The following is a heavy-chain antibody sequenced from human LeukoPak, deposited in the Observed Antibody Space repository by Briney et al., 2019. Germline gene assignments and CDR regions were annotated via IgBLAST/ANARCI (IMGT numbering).Heavy chain of an antibody. CDR2: IYPGDSDT. Sequence: GESLKISCKGSGYSFASYWVGWVRHVPGKDLEWMGIIYPGDSDTTYSPSFQGQVTISADKSVSTAYLQWSSLKASDTAIYYCAGPIGDSRYWYIDPWGRGTLVTVSS. CDR1: GYSFASYW. D-gene: IGHD4-17*01. V-gene: IGHV5-51*01. CDR3: AGPIGDSRYWYIDP. J-gene: IGHJ2*01.